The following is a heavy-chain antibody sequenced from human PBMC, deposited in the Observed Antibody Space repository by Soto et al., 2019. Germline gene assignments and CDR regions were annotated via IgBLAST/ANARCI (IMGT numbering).Heavy chain of an antibody. CDR2: STHSRRT. D-gene: IGHD1-1*01. CDR3: ARGTSTGTMSY. J-gene: IGHJ4*02. CDR1: DGSFSDFF. Sequence: QVQLQQWGAGLLKPSETLSLTCAVYDGSFSDFFWSWIRQPPGKGLEWIGESTHSRRTNYNPSLKTRVTISVATSKNQFSLKLSSVTAADTAVYYCARGTSTGTMSYWGQGTLVTVSS. V-gene: IGHV4-34*01.